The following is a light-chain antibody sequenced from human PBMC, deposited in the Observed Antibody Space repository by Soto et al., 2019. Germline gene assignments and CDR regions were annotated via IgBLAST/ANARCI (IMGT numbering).Light chain of an antibody. Sequence: QPVLTQSPSASASLGASVKLTCTLSSGHSSYAIAWHQQQPEKGPRYLMKINSDGSHNKGDGIPDRFSGSRSGADLYLTISSLQSEDEADYYCQTWGTVVFGGGTKVTVL. J-gene: IGLJ2*01. V-gene: IGLV4-69*01. CDR2: INSDGSH. CDR3: QTWGTVV. CDR1: SGHSSYA.